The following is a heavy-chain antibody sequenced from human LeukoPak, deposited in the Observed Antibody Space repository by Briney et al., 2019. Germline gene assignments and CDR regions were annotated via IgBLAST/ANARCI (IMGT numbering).Heavy chain of an antibody. CDR3: ARGVTAAAGSWFDP. CDR2: INHSGST. J-gene: IGHJ5*02. D-gene: IGHD6-13*01. V-gene: IGHV4-34*01. CDR1: GGSFSGYY. Sequence: KPSETLSLTCAVYGGSFSGYYWSWIRQPPGKGLEWIGEINHSGSTNYNPSLKSRVTISVDTSKNQFSLKLSSVTAADTAVYYCARGVTAAAGSWFDPWGQGTLVTVSS.